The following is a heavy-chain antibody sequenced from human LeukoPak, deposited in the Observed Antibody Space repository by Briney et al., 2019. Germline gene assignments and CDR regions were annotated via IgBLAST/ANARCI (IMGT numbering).Heavy chain of an antibody. CDR3: ARGRYSSSSSIFDY. Sequence: ASETLSLTCTVSGGSISSYYWSWIRQPPGKGLEWIGYIYYSGSTNYNPSLKSRVTISVDTSKNQFSLKLSSVTAADTAVYYCARGRYSSSSSIFDYWGQGTLVTVSS. CDR1: GGSISSYY. CDR2: IYYSGST. D-gene: IGHD6-6*01. J-gene: IGHJ4*02. V-gene: IGHV4-59*01.